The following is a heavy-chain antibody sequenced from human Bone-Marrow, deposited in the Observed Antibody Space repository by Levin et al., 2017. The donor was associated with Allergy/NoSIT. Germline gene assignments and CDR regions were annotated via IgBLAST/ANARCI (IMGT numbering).Heavy chain of an antibody. CDR2: IWYDGSNK. Sequence: GGSLRLSCAASGFTFSSYGMHWVRQAPGKGLEWVAVIWYDGSNKYYADSVKGRFTISRDNSKNTLYLQMNSLRAEDTAVYYCARGASGSYLDYWGQGTLVTVSS. V-gene: IGHV3-33*01. CDR3: ARGASGSYLDY. CDR1: GFTFSSYG. D-gene: IGHD1-26*01. J-gene: IGHJ4*02.